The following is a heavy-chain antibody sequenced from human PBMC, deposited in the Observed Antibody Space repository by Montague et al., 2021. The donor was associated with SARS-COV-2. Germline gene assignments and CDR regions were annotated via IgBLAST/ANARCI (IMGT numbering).Heavy chain of an antibody. D-gene: IGHD4-17*01. Sequence: TLFLTCTVSGGSISSPGYYWSWIRQPAGKGLEWIGRIYTSGTTNYNPSLKSRVTISVDTSKNQFSLKLTSVTAADTAVYYCARFTAVTSSLDFWGQGTLVPVSS. V-gene: IGHV4-61*02. CDR2: IYTSGTT. CDR1: GGSISSPGYY. CDR3: ARFTAVTSSLDF. J-gene: IGHJ4*02.